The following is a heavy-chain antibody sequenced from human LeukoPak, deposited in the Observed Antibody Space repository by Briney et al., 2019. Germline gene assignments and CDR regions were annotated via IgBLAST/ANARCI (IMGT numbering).Heavy chain of an antibody. CDR3: ARDIGVVVVDYTNPDAFDI. V-gene: IGHV3-30-3*01. D-gene: IGHD2-15*01. J-gene: IGHJ3*02. Sequence: QTGGSLRLSCAASGVTFSHAWMSWVRQAPGKGLEWVAVISYDGNKKYYADSVKGRFTISRDNSKNTLYLQMNSLRAEDTAVYYCARDIGVVVVDYTNPDAFDIWGQGTRVTVSS. CDR2: ISYDGNKK. CDR1: GVTFSHAW.